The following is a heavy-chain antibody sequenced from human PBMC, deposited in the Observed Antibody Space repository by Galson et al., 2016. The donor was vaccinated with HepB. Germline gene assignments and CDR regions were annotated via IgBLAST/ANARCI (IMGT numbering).Heavy chain of an antibody. Sequence: SLRLSCAASGFPFSTYAMPWVRQAPGEGLEWVSAILGDGSNPFSADFVRGRFTISRDNVKNILYLQMDSLRVEDTAVYYCANAKPRMGGPNAFDHWGQGTLVTVAS. V-gene: IGHV3-23*01. CDR2: ILGDGSNP. J-gene: IGHJ4*02. CDR1: GFPFSTYA. CDR3: ANAKPRMGGPNAFDH. D-gene: IGHD3-16*01.